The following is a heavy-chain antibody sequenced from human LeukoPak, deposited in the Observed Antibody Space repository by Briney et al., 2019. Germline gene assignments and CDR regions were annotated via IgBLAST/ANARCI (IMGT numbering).Heavy chain of an antibody. CDR1: GGSISSYS. D-gene: IGHD3-9*01. J-gene: IGHJ6*02. CDR2: FYTSGSA. V-gene: IGHV4-4*07. CDR3: ARARRAGYPTHWSYHYGMDV. Sequence: PSETLSLTCTVSGGSISSYSWSWFRQPAGKGLEWIGRFYTSGSANYNPSLKSRVTVSVDTSKNQFSLKLSSVTAADTAVYYCARARRAGYPTHWSYHYGMDVWGQGTTVTVSS.